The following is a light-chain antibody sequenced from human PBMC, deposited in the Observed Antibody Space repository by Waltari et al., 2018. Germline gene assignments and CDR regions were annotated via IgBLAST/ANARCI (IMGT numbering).Light chain of an antibody. V-gene: IGLV2-8*01. J-gene: IGLJ2*01. CDR1: RTAIGGSNR. CDR3: SSFAASNTFV. CDR2: EVS. Sequence: QAALPQPPSMSGSPGQSVTISCTGTRTAIGGSNRVSWYQQHPGKAPKLMIYEVSQRPSGVSDRFSGSKSGNTASLTISGLQAEDEADYYCSSFAASNTFVFGGGTRLTVL.